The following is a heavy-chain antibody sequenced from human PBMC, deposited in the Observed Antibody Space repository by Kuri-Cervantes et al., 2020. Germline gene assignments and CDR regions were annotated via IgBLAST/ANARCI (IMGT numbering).Heavy chain of an antibody. Sequence: SCTVSGGSVSSGSYYWSWSRQPAGKGLEWIGRIYTSGSTNYNPSLKSRVTISVDTSKNQFSLKLSSVPAQNTAVYYCAREPPPSYYYDICPLDPWGQGTLVTVSS. CDR3: AREPPPSYYYDICPLDP. D-gene: IGHD3-22*01. J-gene: IGHJ5*02. V-gene: IGHV4-61*02. CDR1: GGSVSSGSYY. CDR2: IYTSGST.